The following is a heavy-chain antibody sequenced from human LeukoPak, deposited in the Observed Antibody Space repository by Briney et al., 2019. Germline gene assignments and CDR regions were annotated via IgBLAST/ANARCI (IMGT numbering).Heavy chain of an antibody. CDR3: ARDLKGYCSGGSCYHRWYFDY. CDR2: IKQDGSEK. J-gene: IGHJ4*02. D-gene: IGHD2-15*01. Sequence: GGSLRLSCAASEFTFSSYWMSWVRQAPGKGLEWVANIKQDGSEKYYVDSVKGRFTISRDNAKNSLYLQMNSLRAEDTAVYYCARDLKGYCSGGSCYHRWYFDYWGQGTLVTVSS. V-gene: IGHV3-7*03. CDR1: EFTFSSYW.